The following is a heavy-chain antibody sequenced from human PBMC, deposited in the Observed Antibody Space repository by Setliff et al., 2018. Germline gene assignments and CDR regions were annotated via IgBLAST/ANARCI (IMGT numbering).Heavy chain of an antibody. CDR2: IYWDDDK. D-gene: IGHD3-22*01. CDR1: GFSLRSSGVG. CDR3: AHRRGDYYDSSGYYVMDV. Sequence: SGPTLVNPTQTLTLTCTFSGFSLRSSGVGVGWIRQPPGKALEWLALIYWDDDKRYSPSLKSRLTITKDTSKNQVVLTMTNMDPVDTATYYCAHRRGDYYDSSGYYVMDVWGKGTTVTVSS. V-gene: IGHV2-5*02. J-gene: IGHJ6*03.